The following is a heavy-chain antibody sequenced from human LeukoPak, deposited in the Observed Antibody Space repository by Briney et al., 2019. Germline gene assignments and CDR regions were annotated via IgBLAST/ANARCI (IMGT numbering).Heavy chain of an antibody. D-gene: IGHD6-6*01. CDR3: ARGGIAARPNWFDP. V-gene: IGHV4-34*01. J-gene: IGHJ5*02. CDR1: GGSFSGYY. CDR2: INHSGST. Sequence: PSETLSLTCAVYGGSFSGYYWSWLRRPPGKGREWLGEINHSGSTNYNPSLMSRVTISVGTSKNQYSLKLSSATAADTAVYYCARGGIAARPNWFDPWGQGTLVTVSS.